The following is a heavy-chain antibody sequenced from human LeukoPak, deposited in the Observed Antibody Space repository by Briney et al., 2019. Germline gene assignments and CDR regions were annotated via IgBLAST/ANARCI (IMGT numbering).Heavy chain of an antibody. J-gene: IGHJ6*03. CDR3: AREMGSSGYYYYYYMDV. D-gene: IGHD3-22*01. CDR1: GFTFSSYS. CDR2: ISSSSSYI. V-gene: IGHV3-21*01. Sequence: PGGSLRLSCAASGFTFSSYSMNWVRQAPGKGLEWVSSISSSSSYIYYADSVKGRFTISRGNAKNSLYLQMNSLRAEDTAVYYCAREMGSSGYYYYYYMDVWGKGTTVTISS.